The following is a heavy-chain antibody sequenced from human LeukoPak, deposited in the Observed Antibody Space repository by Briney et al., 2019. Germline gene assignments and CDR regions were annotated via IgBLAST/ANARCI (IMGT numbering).Heavy chain of an antibody. CDR2: IYYSGST. CDR3: ARWAHYYDSSDGWWYFDY. D-gene: IGHD3-22*01. Sequence: SETLSLTCTVSGGSISSYYWSWIRQPPGKGLEWIGYIYYSGSTNYNPSLKSRVTISVDTSKNQFSLKLSSVTAADTAVYYCARWAHYYDSSDGWWYFDYWGQGTLVTVSS. J-gene: IGHJ4*02. CDR1: GGSISSYY. V-gene: IGHV4-59*01.